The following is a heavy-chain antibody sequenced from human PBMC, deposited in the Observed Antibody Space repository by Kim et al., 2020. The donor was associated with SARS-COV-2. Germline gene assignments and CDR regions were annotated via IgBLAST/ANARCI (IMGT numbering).Heavy chain of an antibody. CDR1: GGTFSSYA. V-gene: IGHV1-69*13. J-gene: IGHJ6*02. CDR2: IIPIFGTA. CDR3: AREYSGSSRMDV. Sequence: SVKVSCKASGGTFSSYAISWVRQAPGQGLEWMGGIIPIFGTANYAQKFQGRVTITADESTSTAYMELSSLRSEYTAVYYCAREYSGSSRMDVWGQGTTVTVSS. D-gene: IGHD1-26*01.